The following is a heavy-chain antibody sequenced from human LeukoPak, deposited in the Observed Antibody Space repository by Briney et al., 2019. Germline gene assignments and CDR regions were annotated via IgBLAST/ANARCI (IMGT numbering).Heavy chain of an antibody. CDR1: GFTFSSYS. D-gene: IGHD5-18*01. J-gene: IGHJ6*03. V-gene: IGHV3-48*01. CDR2: ITSSSSTI. CDR3: ARDRRYSYGYYYYYYMDV. Sequence: GGSLRLSCAASGFTFSSYSMNWVRQAPGKGLEWVSYITSSSSTIYYADSVKGRFTISRDNAKNSLHLQMNSLRAEDTAVYYCARDRRYSYGYYYYYYMDVWGKGTTVTVSS.